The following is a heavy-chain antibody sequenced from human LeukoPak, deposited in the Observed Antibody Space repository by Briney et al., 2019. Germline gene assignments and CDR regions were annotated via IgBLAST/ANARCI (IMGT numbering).Heavy chain of an antibody. V-gene: IGHV1-69*01. D-gene: IGHD3-9*01. CDR1: GGTFSSYA. CDR2: IIPIFGTA. Sequence: SVKVSCKASGGTFSSYAISWVRQAPGQGLEWMGGIIPIFGTANYAQKFQGRVTITADESTSTAYMELSSLRSEDTAVYYCARDRDILTGPAWYYYYYMDVWGKGTTVTVSS. CDR3: ARDRDILTGPAWYYYYYMDV. J-gene: IGHJ6*03.